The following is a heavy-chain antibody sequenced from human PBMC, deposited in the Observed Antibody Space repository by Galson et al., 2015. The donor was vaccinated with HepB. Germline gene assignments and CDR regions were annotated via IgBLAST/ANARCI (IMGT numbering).Heavy chain of an antibody. D-gene: IGHD3-22*01. V-gene: IGHV1-8*02. J-gene: IGHJ5*02. CDR2: MNPNSGNT. CDR1: GGTFSSYA. CDR3: ARGSDDSSGYYYEENWFDP. Sequence: SVKVSCKASGGTFSSYAISWVRQAPGQGLEWMGWMNPNSGNTGYAQKFQGRVTMTRNTSISTAYMELSSLRSEDTAVYYCARGSDDSSGYYYEENWFDPWGQGTLVTVSS.